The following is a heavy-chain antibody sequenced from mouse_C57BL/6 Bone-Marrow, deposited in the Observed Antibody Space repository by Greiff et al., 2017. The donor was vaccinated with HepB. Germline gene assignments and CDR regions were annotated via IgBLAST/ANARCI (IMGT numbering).Heavy chain of an antibody. D-gene: IGHD2-4*01. CDR1: GYTFTSYW. Sequence: QVQLQQPGAELVKPGASVKMSCKASGYTFTSYWITWVKQRPGQGLEWIGDIYPGSGSTNYNEKFKSKATLTVDTSSSTAYMQLSSLTSEDSAVYYCTRRDLYYDYDGWFAYWGQGTLVTVSA. CDR3: TRRDLYYDYDGWFAY. V-gene: IGHV1-55*01. J-gene: IGHJ3*01. CDR2: IYPGSGST.